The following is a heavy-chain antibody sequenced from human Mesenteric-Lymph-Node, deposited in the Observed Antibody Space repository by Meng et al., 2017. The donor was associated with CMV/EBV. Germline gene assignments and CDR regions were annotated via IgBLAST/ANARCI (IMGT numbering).Heavy chain of an antibody. Sequence: GGSLRLSWAGSGFTWSSYAMTWVRQAPGKGLEWVSAISGSGGSTYYAGSVKGRFTISRDNFKNTLYLQMKSLTAEDTAVYYCAKDLLDYWGQGTLVTVSS. CDR1: GFTWSSYA. CDR2: ISGSGGST. J-gene: IGHJ4*02. CDR3: AKDLLDY. V-gene: IGHV3-23*01.